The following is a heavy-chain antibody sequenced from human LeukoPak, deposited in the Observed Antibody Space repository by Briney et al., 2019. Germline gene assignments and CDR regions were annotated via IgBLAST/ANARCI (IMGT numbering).Heavy chain of an antibody. Sequence: SETLSLTCTVSGYSISSGYYWGWIRQPPGKGLEWIGSLSHSGSTFYNPSLKSRITMSVETSKNQFSLKLSSVTAADTALYYCARDLSGATTFDDWGQGTLVTVSS. D-gene: IGHD1-26*01. CDR2: LSHSGST. CDR3: ARDLSGATTFDD. V-gene: IGHV4-38-2*02. CDR1: GYSISSGYY. J-gene: IGHJ4*02.